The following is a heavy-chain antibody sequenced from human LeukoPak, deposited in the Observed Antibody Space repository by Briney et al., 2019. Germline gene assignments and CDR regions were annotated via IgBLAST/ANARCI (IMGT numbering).Heavy chain of an antibody. CDR2: ISSSSSYI. V-gene: IGHV3-21*01. D-gene: IGHD2-21*01. J-gene: IGHJ3*02. CDR3: ARGDRTVIGAFDI. CDR1: GFTFSSYN. Sequence: PGGSLRLSCAASGFTFSSYNMNWVRQAPGKGLEWVSSISSSSSYIYYADSVKGRFTISGDNAKNSLYLQMNSLRAEDTAVYYCARGDRTVIGAFDIWGQGTMVTVSS.